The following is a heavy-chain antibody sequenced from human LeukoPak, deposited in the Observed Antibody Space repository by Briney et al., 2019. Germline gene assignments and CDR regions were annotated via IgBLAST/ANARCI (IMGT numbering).Heavy chain of an antibody. Sequence: ASVKVSCKASGYTFTSNYIHWVRQAPGQGLEGRGMIYPRDGSTSYAQKFQGRVTVTRDTSTSTVHMELSGLRSEDTAVYYCARDQEGFAYWGQGTLVTVSS. CDR3: ARDQEGFAY. J-gene: IGHJ4*02. V-gene: IGHV1-46*01. CDR2: IYPRDGST. CDR1: GYTFTSNY.